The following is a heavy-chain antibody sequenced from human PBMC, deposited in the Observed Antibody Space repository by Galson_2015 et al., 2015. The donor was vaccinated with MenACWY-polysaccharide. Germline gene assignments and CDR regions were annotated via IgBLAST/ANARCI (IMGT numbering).Heavy chain of an antibody. V-gene: IGHV3-23*01. J-gene: IGHJ4*02. CDR2: ISSGSDTA. Sequence: LEWVSAISSGSDTAYYTDSVKGRFTTSRDNSKDTVHLQMDSLRAEDTAVYYCVKGGWADNWGQGTLVTVSS. CDR3: VKGGWADN. D-gene: IGHD1-26*01.